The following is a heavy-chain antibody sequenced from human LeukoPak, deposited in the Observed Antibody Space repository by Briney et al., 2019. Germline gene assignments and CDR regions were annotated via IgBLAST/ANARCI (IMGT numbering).Heavy chain of an antibody. CDR2: IYYSGST. Sequence: SETLSLTCTVSGGSISSGSYYWSWIRQPPGKGLEWIGYIYYSGSTNYNPSLKSRVTISVDTSKNQFSLKLSSVTAADTAVYYYARETRWYDILTGYYQNNFDYWGQGTLVTVSS. J-gene: IGHJ4*02. CDR1: GGSISSGSYY. V-gene: IGHV4-61*01. D-gene: IGHD3-9*01. CDR3: ARETRWYDILTGYYQNNFDY.